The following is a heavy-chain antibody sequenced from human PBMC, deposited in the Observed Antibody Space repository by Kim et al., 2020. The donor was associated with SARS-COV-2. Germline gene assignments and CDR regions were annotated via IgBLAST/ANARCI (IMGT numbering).Heavy chain of an antibody. J-gene: IGHJ5*02. Sequence: GGSLRLSCAASGFTFSSYAMHWVRQAPGKGLEWVAVISYDGSNKYYADSVKGRFTISRDNSKNTLYLQMNSLRAEDTAVYYCARDREYYYGSGSYLVGGNGLDAWGQGTMVTVAA. CDR3: ARDREYYYGSGSYLVGGNGLDA. CDR2: ISYDGSNK. V-gene: IGHV3-30*04. D-gene: IGHD3-10*01. CDR1: GFTFSSYA.